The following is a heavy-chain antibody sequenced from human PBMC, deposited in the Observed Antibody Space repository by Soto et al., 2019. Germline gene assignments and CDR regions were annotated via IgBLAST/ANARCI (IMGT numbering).Heavy chain of an antibody. CDR3: ARHRGYYDILTGYYTEFNFDY. CDR1: GGSISSSSYY. J-gene: IGHJ4*02. D-gene: IGHD3-9*01. CDR2: IYYSGTT. Sequence: SETLSLTCTVSGGSISSSSYYWGWIRQPPGKGLEWIGSIYYSGTTYYNPSLKSRVTMSVDTSKNQFSLKLSSVTAADTAVYYCARHRGYYDILTGYYTEFNFDYWGQGTLLTVSS. V-gene: IGHV4-39*01.